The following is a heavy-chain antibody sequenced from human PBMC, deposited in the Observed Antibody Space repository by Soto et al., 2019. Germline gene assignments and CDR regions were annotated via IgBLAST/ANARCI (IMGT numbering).Heavy chain of an antibody. CDR2: IYPGDSDT. CDR3: AAGGISPGNYNYYAMVV. Sequence: GESLKISCKGSGYSFTSYWIGWVRQMPGKGLEWMGFIYPGDSDTRYSPSFQGQVTISADKSISTAYLQWSSLKASDTAVYYCAAGGISPGNYNYYAMVVWGPATTVTLSS. D-gene: IGHD3-16*01. CDR1: GYSFTSYW. V-gene: IGHV5-51*01. J-gene: IGHJ6*02.